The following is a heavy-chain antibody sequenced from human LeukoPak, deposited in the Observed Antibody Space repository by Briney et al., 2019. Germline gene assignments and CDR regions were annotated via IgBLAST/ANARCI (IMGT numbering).Heavy chain of an antibody. CDR2: LISDGRST. V-gene: IGHV3-74*01. CDR3: ARDSSGYYQGIYYFDY. Sequence: GGSLRLSCAASGFTFSSHWMHWVRQAPGKGLVWVSRLISDGRSTSYADSVKGRFTISRDNAKNTLYLQMNSLRAEDTAVYYCARDSSGYYQGIYYFDYWGQGTLVTVSS. CDR1: GFTFSSHW. D-gene: IGHD3-22*01. J-gene: IGHJ4*02.